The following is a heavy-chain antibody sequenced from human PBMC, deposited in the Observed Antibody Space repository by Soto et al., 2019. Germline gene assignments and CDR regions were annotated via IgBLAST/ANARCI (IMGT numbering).Heavy chain of an antibody. D-gene: IGHD3-22*01. CDR3: AKDRSRARPFYDSRGYYPHDALDI. CDR2: ISGSGGST. Sequence: QPGGSLRLSCAASGLTFRSYAMSWVRQAPGKGLECVSAISGSGGSTYYADSVQGRFTISRDNSKNTLYLQMNSPRAEDTAVYYCAKDRSRARPFYDSRGYYPHDALDIWGQGTVVAVSS. CDR1: GLTFRSYA. V-gene: IGHV3-23*01. J-gene: IGHJ3*02.